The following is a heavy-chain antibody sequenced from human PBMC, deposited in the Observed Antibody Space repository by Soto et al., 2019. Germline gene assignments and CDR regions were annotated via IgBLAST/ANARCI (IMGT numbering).Heavy chain of an antibody. J-gene: IGHJ3*01. CDR3: TRDRGYPDSFDL. CDR2: ISYDGSNE. V-gene: IGHV3-30*03. D-gene: IGHD3-10*01. Sequence: GGCLRLSCAASGLTFSNYGMHWVHQAPGKGLEWVAHISYDGSNEHYVDSVKGRFTISRDNSKNTLYLQMTSLRAEDTAVYYCTRDRGYPDSFDLWGQGTMVTVSS. CDR1: GLTFSNYG.